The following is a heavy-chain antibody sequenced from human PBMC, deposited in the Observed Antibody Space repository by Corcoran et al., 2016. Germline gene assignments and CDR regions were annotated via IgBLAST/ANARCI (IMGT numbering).Heavy chain of an antibody. CDR2: IYYSGST. CDR1: GGSISSSSYY. D-gene: IGHD6-19*01. J-gene: IGHJ4*02. Sequence: QLQLQESGPGLVKPSETLSLTCTVSGGSISSSSYYWGWIRQPPGKGLEWIGSIYYSGSTYYNPSLKSRVTISVDTSKNQFSLKLSSVTAADTAVYYCASLGGGGISSGFFGPCPLDYWGQGTLVTVSS. V-gene: IGHV4-39*07. CDR3: ASLGGGGISSGFFGPCPLDY.